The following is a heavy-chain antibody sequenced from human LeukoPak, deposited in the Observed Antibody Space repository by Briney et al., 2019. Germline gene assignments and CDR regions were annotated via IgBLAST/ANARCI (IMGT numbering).Heavy chain of an antibody. J-gene: IGHJ4*02. CDR1: GFSFSSCW. V-gene: IGHV3-7*03. CDR3: ARDSGYRDY. Sequence: GGSLRLSCAASGFSFSSCWVSWVRQAPGKGLEWVANMRPDGSEKYYVDSVKGRFIISRDNAKNSLYLQMNSLRVEDTAVYYCARDSGYRDYWGQGTAVTVSS. D-gene: IGHD3-9*01. CDR2: MRPDGSEK.